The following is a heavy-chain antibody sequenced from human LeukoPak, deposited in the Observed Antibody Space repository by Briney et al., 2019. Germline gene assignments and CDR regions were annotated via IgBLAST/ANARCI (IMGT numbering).Heavy chain of an antibody. V-gene: IGHV1-69*04. Sequence: SVKVSCKASGGTFSSYAISWVRQAPGQGLEWMGRIIPILGIVNYAQKFQGRVTITADKSTSTAYMELSSLRSEDTAVYYCAAGIVAAVTGGPFDYWGQGTLVTVSS. CDR2: IIPILGIV. CDR1: GGTFSSYA. D-gene: IGHD6-13*01. J-gene: IGHJ4*02. CDR3: AAGIVAAVTGGPFDY.